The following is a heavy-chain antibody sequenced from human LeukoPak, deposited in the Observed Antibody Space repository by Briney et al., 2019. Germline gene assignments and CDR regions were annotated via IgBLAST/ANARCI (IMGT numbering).Heavy chain of an antibody. CDR1: GFRFSSYA. CDR2: ISGSGVST. Sequence: GGSPRLSCAASGFRFSSYAMSWVRQAPGKGLEWVSAISGSGVSTYYADSVKGRFTVSRDNSKNTLYLQMSSLRAEDTAVYYCAKDERNWNYNLASQTYDWGQGTLVTVSS. CDR3: AKDERNWNYNLASQTYD. J-gene: IGHJ4*02. D-gene: IGHD1-7*01. V-gene: IGHV3-23*01.